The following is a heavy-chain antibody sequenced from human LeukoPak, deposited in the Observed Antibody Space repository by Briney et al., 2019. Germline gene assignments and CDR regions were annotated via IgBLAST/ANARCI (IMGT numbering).Heavy chain of an antibody. V-gene: IGHV3-30-3*01. CDR3: GMGATVGCVDY. CDR1: GFTVSSTY. CDR2: ISYDGSNK. Sequence: GGSLRLSCAASGFTVSSTYMSWVRQTPGKGLEWLAFISYDGSNKYYADSVKGRFTISRDNSKNTLYLQMNSLRPDDTALYYCGMGATVGCVDYWGQGTLVTVSS. D-gene: IGHD1-26*01. J-gene: IGHJ4*02.